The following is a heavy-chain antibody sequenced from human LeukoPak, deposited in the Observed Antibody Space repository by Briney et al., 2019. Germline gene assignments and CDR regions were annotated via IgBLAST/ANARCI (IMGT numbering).Heavy chain of an antibody. Sequence: GGSLRLSCAASGFTFRSYGMSWVRQAPGKGLEWVSGISGSGGSTYYADSVKGRFTISRDNSKNTLYLQMNSLRAEDTAVYYCAKDKERLLWFGELSGDYWGQGTLVTVSS. J-gene: IGHJ4*02. CDR3: AKDKERLLWFGELSGDY. D-gene: IGHD3-10*01. CDR2: ISGSGGST. V-gene: IGHV3-23*01. CDR1: GFTFRSYG.